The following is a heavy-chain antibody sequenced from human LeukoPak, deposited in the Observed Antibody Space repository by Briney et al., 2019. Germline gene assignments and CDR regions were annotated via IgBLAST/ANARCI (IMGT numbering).Heavy chain of an antibody. J-gene: IGHJ4*02. CDR2: VTTSSSYI. Sequence: GGSLRLSCATSGFTFSSYSMNWVRQAPGRGLEWVSSVTTSSSYIYYADSVKGRFTSTRDNAKNSMYLQMNSLRAEDTAVYYCARVHSSGQLETFDYWGQGTLVTVSS. CDR3: ARVHSSGQLETFDY. CDR1: GFTFSSYS. V-gene: IGHV3-21*06. D-gene: IGHD6-19*01.